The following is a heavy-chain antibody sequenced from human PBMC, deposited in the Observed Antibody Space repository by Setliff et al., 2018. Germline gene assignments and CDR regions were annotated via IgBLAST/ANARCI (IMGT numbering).Heavy chain of an antibody. D-gene: IGHD2-15*01. CDR2: IWYDGSNK. CDR3: AKGGALLYYFDF. V-gene: IGHV3-33*06. J-gene: IGHJ4*02. CDR1: GFTFSSYG. Sequence: GGSLRLSCAASGFTFSSYGMHWVRQAPGKGLEWVAVIWYDGSNKYYADSAKGRFTISRDNSKNTVYLQMNSLRAEDTAVYYCAKGGALLYYFDFWGQGTLVTVSS.